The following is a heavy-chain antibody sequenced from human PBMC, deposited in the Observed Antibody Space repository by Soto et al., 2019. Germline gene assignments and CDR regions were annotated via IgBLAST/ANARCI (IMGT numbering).Heavy chain of an antibody. J-gene: IGHJ6*02. D-gene: IGHD6-13*01. CDR2: IYPGDSDT. CDR3: ASPGISAAGTQVDYYGMDV. Sequence: PGESLKISCKGSGYSFTSYWIGWVRQMPGKGLEWMGIIYPGDSDTRYSPSFQGQVTISAVKSISTAYLQWSSLKASGTAMYYCASPGISAAGTQVDYYGMDVWGQGTTVTVSS. V-gene: IGHV5-51*01. CDR1: GYSFTSYW.